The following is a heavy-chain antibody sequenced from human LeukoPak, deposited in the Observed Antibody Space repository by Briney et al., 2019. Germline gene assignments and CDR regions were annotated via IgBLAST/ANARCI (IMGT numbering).Heavy chain of an antibody. CDR1: GGPINNYY. J-gene: IGHJ4*02. CDR2: IYTSGTT. Sequence: SETLSLTCTVSGGPINNYYWAWIRQPAGKGLEWIGRIYTSGTTDYNPFLKSRITLSLDTSKNQFSLSVSPVTAADTAVYDCARESKDYDGSGYYYAYGGQGTLVTVSS. V-gene: IGHV4-4*07. CDR3: ARESKDYDGSGYYYAY. D-gene: IGHD3-22*01.